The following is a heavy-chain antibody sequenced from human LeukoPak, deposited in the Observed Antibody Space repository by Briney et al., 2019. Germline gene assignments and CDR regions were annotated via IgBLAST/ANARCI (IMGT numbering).Heavy chain of an antibody. J-gene: IGHJ5*02. D-gene: IGHD3-10*01. V-gene: IGHV1-8*01. CDR1: GYTFTSYD. Sequence: GASVKVSCKASGYTFTSYDINWVRQATGQGLEWMGWMNPNSGNTGYAQKFQGRVTMTRNTSISTAYMELSSLRAEDTAVYYCAGGSGSYRDNWFDPWGQGTLVTVSS. CDR2: MNPNSGNT. CDR3: AGGSGSYRDNWFDP.